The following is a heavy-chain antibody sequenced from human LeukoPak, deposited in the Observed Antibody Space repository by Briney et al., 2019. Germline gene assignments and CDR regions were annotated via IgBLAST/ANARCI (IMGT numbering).Heavy chain of an antibody. V-gene: IGHV1-69*13. J-gene: IGHJ4*02. Sequence: ASVKVSCKASGYTFTGYYMHWVRQAPGQGLEWMGGIIPIFGTANYAQKFQGRVTITADESTSTAYMELSSLRSEDTAVYYCARDREYSYGYGPSDYWGQGTLVTVSS. CDR3: ARDREYSYGYGPSDY. CDR2: IIPIFGTA. CDR1: GYTFTGYY. D-gene: IGHD5-18*01.